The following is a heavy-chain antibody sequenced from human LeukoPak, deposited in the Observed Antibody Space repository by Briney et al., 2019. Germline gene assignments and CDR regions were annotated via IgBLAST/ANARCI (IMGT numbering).Heavy chain of an antibody. CDR1: GFTFSSYS. J-gene: IGHJ4*02. V-gene: IGHV3-48*01. Sequence: GGSLRLSCAASGFTFSSYSMNWVRQAPGKGLEWVSYVSSSSNTIYYADSVKGRFTISRDNAKNSLYLQMNSLRAEDTAVYYCARSNGYNSSPNYWGQGTLVTVSS. CDR2: VSSSSNTI. CDR3: ARSNGYNSSPNY. D-gene: IGHD6-13*01.